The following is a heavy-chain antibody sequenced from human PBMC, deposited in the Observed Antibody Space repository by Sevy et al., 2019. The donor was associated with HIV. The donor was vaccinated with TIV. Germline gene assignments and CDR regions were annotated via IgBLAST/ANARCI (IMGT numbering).Heavy chain of an antibody. CDR1: GYTFTGYF. J-gene: IGHJ4*02. CDR3: VPSAHDSGGYYFDY. CDR2: INPNNGGT. V-gene: IGHV1-2*02. D-gene: IGHD5-12*01. Sequence: ASVKVSCKASGYTFTGYFMHWVRHAPGQGLEWMGWINPNNGGTYYAQKFQGRVTMTRDTSISTAYVEVSRLRSDDTAVYYCVPSAHDSGGYYFDYWGQGTLVTVSS.